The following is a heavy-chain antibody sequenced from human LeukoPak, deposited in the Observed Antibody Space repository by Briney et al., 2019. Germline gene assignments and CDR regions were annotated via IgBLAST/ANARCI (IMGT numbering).Heavy chain of an antibody. CDR2: INHSGST. CDR3: ARTQKGLGGRRAFDI. V-gene: IGHV4-34*01. CDR1: GGSFSSYY. D-gene: IGHD3-16*01. Sequence: PSETLSLTCAVYGGSFSSYYWTWIRQPPGKGLEWIGGINHSGSTNYNPSLKSRVTISVDTSKNQFSLKLSSVTAADTAVYYCARTQKGLGGRRAFDIWGQGTMVTVSS. J-gene: IGHJ3*02.